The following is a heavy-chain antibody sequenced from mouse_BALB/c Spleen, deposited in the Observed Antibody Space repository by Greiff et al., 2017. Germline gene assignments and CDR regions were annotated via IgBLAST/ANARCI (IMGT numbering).Heavy chain of an antibody. D-gene: IGHD1-1*01. CDR2: IWAGGST. Sequence: VQRVESGPGLVAPSQSLSITCTVSGFSLTSYGVHWVRQPPGKGLEWLGVIWAGGSTNYNSALMSRLSISKDNSKSQVFLKMNSLQTDDTAMYYCARPITTVPYAMDYWGQGTSVTVSS. V-gene: IGHV2-9*02. CDR3: ARPITTVPYAMDY. CDR1: GFSLTSYG. J-gene: IGHJ4*01.